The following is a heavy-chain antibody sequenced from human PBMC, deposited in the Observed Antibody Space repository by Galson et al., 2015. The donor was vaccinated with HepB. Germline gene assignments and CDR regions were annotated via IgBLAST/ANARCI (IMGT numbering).Heavy chain of an antibody. V-gene: IGHV3-21*01. CDR1: GFTFSSYT. J-gene: IGHJ4*02. CDR2: IFGRSTSM. Sequence: SLRLSCAASGFTFSSYTMNWVRQAPGKGLEWVSSIFGRSTSMYFADSVEGRFTISRDNAKNSLYLQMNSLRAEDTAVYYCARARIEALGTGAFDYWGQGALVTVSS. CDR3: ARARIEALGTGAFDY. D-gene: IGHD6-6*01.